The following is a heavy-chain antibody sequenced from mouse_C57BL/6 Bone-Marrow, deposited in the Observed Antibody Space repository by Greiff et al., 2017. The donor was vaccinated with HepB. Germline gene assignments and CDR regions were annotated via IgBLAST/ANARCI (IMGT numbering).Heavy chain of an antibody. CDR1: GFSLSTFGMG. V-gene: IGHV8-8*01. J-gene: IGHJ2*01. CDR2: IWWDDDK. CDR3: ARIHYYGSSFPYYFDY. Sequence: QVTLKVSGPGILQPSQTLSLTCSFSGFSLSTFGMGVGWIRQPSGKGLEWLAHIWWDDDKYYNPALKNRLTISKDTSKNQVFLKIANVDTADTATYYCARIHYYGSSFPYYFDYWGQGTTLTVSS. D-gene: IGHD1-1*01.